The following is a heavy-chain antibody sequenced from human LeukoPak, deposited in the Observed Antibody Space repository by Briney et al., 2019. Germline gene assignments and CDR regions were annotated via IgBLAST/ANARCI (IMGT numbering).Heavy chain of an antibody. J-gene: IGHJ4*02. CDR2: IYYSGSS. CDR3: ARQRAGFGVVSQ. D-gene: IGHD3-3*01. V-gene: IGHV4-39*01. Sequence: SETLSLTCTVSGDSISSSSSYWGWIRQPPGKGLECLGSIYYSGSSYYRPSLRSRVTVSIDTSKNQYSLKLSSVTAADTAIYYCARQRAGFGVVSQWGQGTLVTVSS. CDR1: GDSISSSSSY.